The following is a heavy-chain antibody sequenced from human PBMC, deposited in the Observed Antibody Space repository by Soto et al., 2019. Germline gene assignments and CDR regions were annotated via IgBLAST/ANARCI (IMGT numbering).Heavy chain of an antibody. D-gene: IGHD2-15*01. CDR1: GGSISSYY. J-gene: IGHJ4*02. CDR2: IYYSGST. CDR3: ARVYCSGGSCYPRYYFDY. Sequence: SETLSLTCTVSGGSISSYYWSWIRQPPGKGLEWIGYIYYSGSTNYNPSLKSRVTISVDTSKNQFSLKLSSVTAADTAVYYCARVYCSGGSCYPRYYFDYWGQGTLVTVSS. V-gene: IGHV4-59*08.